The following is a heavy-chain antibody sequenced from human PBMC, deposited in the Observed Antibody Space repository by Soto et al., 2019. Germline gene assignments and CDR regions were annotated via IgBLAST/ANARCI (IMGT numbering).Heavy chain of an antibody. Sequence: PGESLKISCKGSGYSFVSYWIGWVRQMPGKGLEWMGIIYPGDSNTRYSPSFQGQVTISADKSISTAYLQWTSLKASDTAMYYCARAQQFCSRSYYMDVWGQGTKVPVSS. V-gene: IGHV5-51*01. CDR3: ARAQQFCSRSYYMDV. CDR2: IYPGDSNT. J-gene: IGHJ6*01. D-gene: IGHD3-3*01. CDR1: GYSFVSYW.